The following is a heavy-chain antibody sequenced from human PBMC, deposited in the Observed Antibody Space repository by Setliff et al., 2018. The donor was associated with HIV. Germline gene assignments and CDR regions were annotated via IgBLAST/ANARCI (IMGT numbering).Heavy chain of an antibody. CDR1: GFTFSSYW. CDR2: LNTDGSSI. V-gene: IGHV3-74*01. D-gene: IGHD6-13*01. CDR3: AVGGSNTWYSS. J-gene: IGHJ5*02. Sequence: PGGSLRLSCAASGFTFSSYWMHWVRQAPGRGLMWISRLNTDGSSIDYADSVKGRFTFSRDNAKNTLYLQMNGLRADDTAVYYCAVGGSNTWYSSWGQGALVTVSS.